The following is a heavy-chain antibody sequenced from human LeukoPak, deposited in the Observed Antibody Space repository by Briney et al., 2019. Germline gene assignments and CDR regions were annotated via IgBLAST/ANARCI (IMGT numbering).Heavy chain of an antibody. CDR2: INHSGST. Sequence: SETLSLTCTVSGGSFSGYYWSWIRQPPGKGLEWIGEINHSGSTNYNPSLKSRVTISVDTSKNQFSLKLSSVTAADTAVYYCARQNSPYYFDYWGQGTLVTVSS. CDR3: ARQNSPYYFDY. D-gene: IGHD4-23*01. V-gene: IGHV4-34*01. J-gene: IGHJ4*02. CDR1: GGSFSGYY.